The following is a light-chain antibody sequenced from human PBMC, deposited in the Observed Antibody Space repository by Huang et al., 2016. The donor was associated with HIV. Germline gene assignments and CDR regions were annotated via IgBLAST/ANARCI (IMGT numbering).Light chain of an antibody. CDR1: QSILYSSNNKNF. V-gene: IGKV4-1*01. J-gene: IGKJ2*01. Sequence: DIVMTQYSDSLPVSLRERATITCKSSQSILYSSNNKNFVAWYQQTRGQPPKLLIYGASTRESGVPDRFSGSGSGTDFTLTISSLQAEDVAVYYCHQYYSSPYTFGQGTKLEIK. CDR3: HQYYSSPYT. CDR2: GAS.